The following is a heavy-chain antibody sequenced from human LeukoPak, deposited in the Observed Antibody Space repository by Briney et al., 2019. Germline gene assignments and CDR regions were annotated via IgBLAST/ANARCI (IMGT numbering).Heavy chain of an antibody. D-gene: IGHD5-18*01. J-gene: IGHJ6*03. V-gene: IGHV1-18*01. CDR3: ARDGYGYEYYYYMDV. CDR1: GYTFTSYG. CDR2: ISAYNGNT. Sequence: GASVKVSCKASGYTFTSYGISWVRQAPGQGLEWMGWISAYNGNTNYAQKLQGRVTMTTDTSTSTAYMELRSLRSDDTAVYYCARDGYGYEYYYYMDVWGKGTTVTISS.